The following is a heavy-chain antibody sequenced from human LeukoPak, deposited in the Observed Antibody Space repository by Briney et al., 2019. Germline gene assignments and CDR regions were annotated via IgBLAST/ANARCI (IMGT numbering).Heavy chain of an antibody. D-gene: IGHD4-11*01. CDR2: ISSSSSYI. Sequence: GSLRLSCAASGFTFTSYSMNWVRQAPGKGLEWVTSISSSSSYIYYADSVKGRFTISRDNATDSLYLQMNSLRAEDTAVYYCAREGSKYYYYGMDVWGQGTTVTVSS. V-gene: IGHV3-21*01. CDR3: AREGSKYYYYGMDV. CDR1: GFTFTSYS. J-gene: IGHJ6*02.